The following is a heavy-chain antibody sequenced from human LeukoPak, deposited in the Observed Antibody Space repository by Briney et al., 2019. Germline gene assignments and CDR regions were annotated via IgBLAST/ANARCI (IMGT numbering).Heavy chain of an antibody. CDR1: GGSISSGGYY. CDR3: AREKLSGGGSGVTPTFDY. Sequence: PSETLSLTCTVSGGSISSGGYYWSWIRQHPRKGLEWIGFIYYSGSTYYNPSLKSRVTISVDTSKNQFSLKLSSVTAADTAVYYCAREKLSGGGSGVTPTFDYWGQGTLVTVSS. J-gene: IGHJ4*02. D-gene: IGHD2-21*02. CDR2: IYYSGST. V-gene: IGHV4-31*03.